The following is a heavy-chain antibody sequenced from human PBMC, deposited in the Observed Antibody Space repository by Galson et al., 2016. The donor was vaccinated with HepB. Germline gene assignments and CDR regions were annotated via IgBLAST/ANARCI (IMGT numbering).Heavy chain of an antibody. J-gene: IGHJ4*02. CDR1: GFTFSSYG. Sequence: SLRLSCAASGFTFSSYGMHWVRQAPGKGLEWVAVIWYDGSNKYYADSVKGRFTISIDNFKNTLYLQMNSPRAEDTAVYYCARDIGDFWSGYSPHFDYWGQGTLVTVSS. CDR2: IWYDGSNK. CDR3: ARDIGDFWSGYSPHFDY. D-gene: IGHD3-3*01. V-gene: IGHV3-33*01.